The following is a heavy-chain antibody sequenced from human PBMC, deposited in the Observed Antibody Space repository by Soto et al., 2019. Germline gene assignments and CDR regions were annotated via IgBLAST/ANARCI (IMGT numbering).Heavy chain of an antibody. CDR3: AYSSTPFDY. CDR1: GFTFSSYS. Sequence: GSLRLSCAASGFTFSSYSMNWVRQAPGKGLQWISYISSSSNTIYYADSVKGRFTISRDNSKNTLYLQMNSLRAEDTAVYYCAYSSTPFDYWGQGTLVTVSS. D-gene: IGHD6-13*01. CDR2: ISSSSNTI. J-gene: IGHJ4*02. V-gene: IGHV3-48*01.